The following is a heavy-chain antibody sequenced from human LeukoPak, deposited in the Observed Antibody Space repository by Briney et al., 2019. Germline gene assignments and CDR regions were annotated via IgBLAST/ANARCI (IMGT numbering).Heavy chain of an antibody. Sequence: ASVKVSCKASGYTFTSYVMHWVRQAPGQRLEWMGWINAGNGNTKYSQKFQGRVTITRDTSASTAYMELSSLRSEDTAVYYCARAQVTNSLGVPAAGFYYWGQGTLVTVSS. V-gene: IGHV1-3*01. D-gene: IGHD2-2*01. CDR2: INAGNGNT. J-gene: IGHJ4*02. CDR1: GYTFTSYV. CDR3: ARAQVTNSLGVPAAGFYY.